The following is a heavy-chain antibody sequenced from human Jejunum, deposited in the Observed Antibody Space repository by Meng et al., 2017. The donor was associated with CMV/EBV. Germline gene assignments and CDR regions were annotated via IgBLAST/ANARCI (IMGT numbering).Heavy chain of an antibody. D-gene: IGHD4-23*01. V-gene: IGHV1-2*06. Sequence: CKASGYTFTAYWTHWVRQAPGQGLEWMGRIHPNAGSIDYAQKFQGRVTMTRDTSISTVYMDLSSLTSDDAAVYYCTRDYSGNWAIDYWGQGTLVTVSS. CDR2: IHPNAGSI. J-gene: IGHJ4*02. CDR3: TRDYSGNWAIDY. CDR1: GYTFTAYW.